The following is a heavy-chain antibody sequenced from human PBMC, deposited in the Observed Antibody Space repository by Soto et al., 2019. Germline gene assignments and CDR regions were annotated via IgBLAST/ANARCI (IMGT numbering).Heavy chain of an antibody. V-gene: IGHV3-30*18. D-gene: IGHD6-13*01. J-gene: IGHJ6*02. Sequence: GGSLRLSCAASGFTFSSYGMHWVRQAPGKGLEWVAVISYDGSNKYYADSVKGRFTISRDNSKNTLYPQMNSLRAEDTAVYYCAKESSSWYALEVWGQGTTVTVSS. CDR2: ISYDGSNK. CDR3: AKESSSWYALEV. CDR1: GFTFSSYG.